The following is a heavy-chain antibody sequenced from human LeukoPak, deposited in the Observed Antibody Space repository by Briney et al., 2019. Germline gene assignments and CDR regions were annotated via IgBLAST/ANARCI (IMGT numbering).Heavy chain of an antibody. CDR1: GFTFSSYA. CDR3: ARDLCVVVVAASVCLSGMDV. V-gene: IGHV3-30*04. CDR2: ISYDGSNK. J-gene: IGHJ6*04. D-gene: IGHD2-15*01. Sequence: GRSLRLSCAASGFTFSSYAMHWVRQAPGKGLEWVAVISYDGSNKYYADSVKGRFTISRDNSKNTLYLQMNSLRAEDTAVYYCARDLCVVVVAASVCLSGMDVWGKGTTVTVSS.